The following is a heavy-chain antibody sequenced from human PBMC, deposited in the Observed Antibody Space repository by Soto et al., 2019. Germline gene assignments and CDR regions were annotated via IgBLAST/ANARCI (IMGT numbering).Heavy chain of an antibody. CDR2: INPKSGGT. CDR1: GYSFTDYH. D-gene: IGHD2-8*01. Sequence: ASVKVSCKASGYSFTDYHIHWVRQAPGQGLEWLGRINPKSGGTSTAQKFQGWVTMTTDTSISTASMELTRLTSDDTAIYYYARTDCTHCSNGVRSFFYNHYMYVWG. CDR3: ARTDCTHCSNGVRSFFYNHYMYV. V-gene: IGHV1-2*04. J-gene: IGHJ6*03.